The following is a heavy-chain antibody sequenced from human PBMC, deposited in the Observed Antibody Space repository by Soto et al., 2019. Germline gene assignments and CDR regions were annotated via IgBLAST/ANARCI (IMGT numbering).Heavy chain of an antibody. CDR3: ARTYYDFWSGYLYYYYYYMDV. CDR1: GGSISRYY. D-gene: IGHD3-3*01. Sequence: SETLSLTCTVSGGSISRYYWRWIRQPPGKGLEWIGYIYYSGSTNYNPSLKSRVTISVDTSKNQFSLKLSSVTAADTAVYYCARTYYDFWSGYLYYYYYYMDVWGKGTTVTVSS. V-gene: IGHV4-59*08. J-gene: IGHJ6*03. CDR2: IYYSGST.